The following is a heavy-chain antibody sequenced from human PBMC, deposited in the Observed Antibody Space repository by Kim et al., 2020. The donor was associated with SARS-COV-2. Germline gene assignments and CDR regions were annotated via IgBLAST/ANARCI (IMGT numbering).Heavy chain of an antibody. Sequence: ASVKVSCKASGYTFTGYYMHWVRQAPGQGLEWMGWINPNSGGTNYAQKFQGRVTMTRDTSISTAYMELSRLRSDDTAVYYCARDVPGYGSGTSNWFDPWGQGTLVTVSS. CDR3: ARDVPGYGSGTSNWFDP. J-gene: IGHJ5*02. D-gene: IGHD3-10*01. V-gene: IGHV1-2*02. CDR1: GYTFTGYY. CDR2: INPNSGGT.